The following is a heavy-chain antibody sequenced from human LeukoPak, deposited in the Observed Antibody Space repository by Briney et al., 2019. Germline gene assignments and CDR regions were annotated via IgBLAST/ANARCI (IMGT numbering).Heavy chain of an antibody. V-gene: IGHV4-4*09. Sequence: SETLSLTCTVSGGSISSHYWSWIRQPPGKGLEWIGYIYTSGSTNYNPSLKSRVTISVDTSKNQFSLKLSSVTAADTAVYYCARHKVRGSYYGWFDPWGQGTLVTVSS. J-gene: IGHJ5*02. D-gene: IGHD1-26*01. CDR3: ARHKVRGSYYGWFDP. CDR1: GGSISSHY. CDR2: IYTSGST.